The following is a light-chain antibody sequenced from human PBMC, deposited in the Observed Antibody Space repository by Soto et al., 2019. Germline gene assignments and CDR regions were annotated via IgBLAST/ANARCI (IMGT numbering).Light chain of an antibody. CDR2: EVS. J-gene: IGLJ1*01. Sequence: QSVLTQPASVSGSPGQSITISCTGTSSDIGGYNYVSWYQQHPGRAPKLIIYEVSYRPSGSSSRFSGSKSGNTASLTISGLQAEDEADYYCISYTLSSIPYVFGTGTKLTVL. CDR3: ISYTLSSIPYV. CDR1: SSDIGGYNY. V-gene: IGLV2-14*01.